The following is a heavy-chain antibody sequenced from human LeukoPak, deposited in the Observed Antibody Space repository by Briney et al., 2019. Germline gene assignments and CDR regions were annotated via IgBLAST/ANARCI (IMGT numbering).Heavy chain of an antibody. CDR2: ISAYNGNT. Sequence: ASMKVSCKASGYTFTSYGISWVRQAPGQGLEWMGWISAYNGNTNYAQKLQGRVTMTTDTSTSTAYMELSSLRSEDTAVYYCARGRGRGYDILTGYPYFDYWGQGTLVTVSS. D-gene: IGHD3-9*01. CDR1: GYTFTSYG. J-gene: IGHJ4*02. V-gene: IGHV1-18*01. CDR3: ARGRGRGYDILTGYPYFDY.